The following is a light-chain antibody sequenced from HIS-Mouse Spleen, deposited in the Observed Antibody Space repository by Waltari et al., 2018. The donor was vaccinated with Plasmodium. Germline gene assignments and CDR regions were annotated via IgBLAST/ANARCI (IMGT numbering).Light chain of an antibody. CDR3: NSRDSSGNHVV. V-gene: IGLV3-19*01. Sequence: SSELTQDPAVPVALGQTVRITCQGDRLRSYYANWYQQKPGQAPVLVIYGKNNRPSGIPDRFSGSSSGNTASLTITGAQAEDEADYYCNSRDSSGNHVVFGGGTKLTVL. CDR1: RLRSYY. J-gene: IGLJ2*01. CDR2: GKN.